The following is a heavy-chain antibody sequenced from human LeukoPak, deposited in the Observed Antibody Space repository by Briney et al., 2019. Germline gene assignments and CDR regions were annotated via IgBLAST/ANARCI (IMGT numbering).Heavy chain of an antibody. CDR1: GFAFSSYA. CDR3: GKEKQRVITPGLDY. J-gene: IGHJ4*02. D-gene: IGHD4-23*01. CDR2: VSSNGAKT. V-gene: IGHV3-23*01. Sequence: GGSLRLSCAASGFAFSSYAITWVRQAPGKGLEWVSAVSSNGAKTYYADSVKGRFTISRGNYKNMVFLQMNSLRAEDTAVYYCGKEKQRVITPGLDYWGQGTLVTVSS.